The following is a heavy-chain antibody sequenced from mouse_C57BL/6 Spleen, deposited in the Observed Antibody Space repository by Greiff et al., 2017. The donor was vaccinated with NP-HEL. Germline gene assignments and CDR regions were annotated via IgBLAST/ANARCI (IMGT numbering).Heavy chain of an antibody. J-gene: IGHJ1*03. Sequence: EVKLVESGPGLVKPSQSLSLTCSVTGYSITSGYYWNWIRQFPGNKLEWMGYISYDGSNNYNPSLKNRISITRDTSKNQFFLKLNSVTTEDTATYYCARKSSSPRWYFDVWGTGTTVTVSS. CDR2: ISYDGSN. CDR3: ARKSSSPRWYFDV. V-gene: IGHV3-6*01. CDR1: GYSITSGYY. D-gene: IGHD1-1*01.